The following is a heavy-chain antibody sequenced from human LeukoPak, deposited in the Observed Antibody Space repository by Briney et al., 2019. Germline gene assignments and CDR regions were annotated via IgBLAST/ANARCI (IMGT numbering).Heavy chain of an antibody. CDR1: GYSISSGYY. Sequence: SETLSLTCTVSGYSISSGYYWGWIRQPPGKGLEWIGSIYHSGSTYYNPSLKSRVTISVDTSKNQFSLKLSSVTAADTAVYYCARASSYYGSGSDFDYWGQGTLVTVSS. D-gene: IGHD3-10*01. J-gene: IGHJ4*02. V-gene: IGHV4-38-2*02. CDR3: ARASSYYGSGSDFDY. CDR2: IYHSGST.